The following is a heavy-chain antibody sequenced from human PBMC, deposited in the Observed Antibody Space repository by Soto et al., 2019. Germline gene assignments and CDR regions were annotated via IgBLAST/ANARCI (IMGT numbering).Heavy chain of an antibody. CDR1: GFTFSSYA. V-gene: IGHV3-23*01. D-gene: IGHD3-3*01. CDR3: AKDGAVRFVEWTPTYY. CDR2: ISGSGGST. J-gene: IGHJ4*02. Sequence: EVQLLESGGGLVQPGGSLRLSCAASGFTFSSYAMSWDRQAPGKGLEWVSAISGSGGSTYYADSVKGRVTISRDNAKNTLYLHMTSLRAEDTAVYYCAKDGAVRFVEWTPTYYGGKGTLVTVSA.